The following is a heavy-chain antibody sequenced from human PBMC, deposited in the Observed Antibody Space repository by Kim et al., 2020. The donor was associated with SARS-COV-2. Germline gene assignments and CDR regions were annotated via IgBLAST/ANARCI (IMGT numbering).Heavy chain of an antibody. CDR1: GFTFSEHY. D-gene: IGHD3-16*01. V-gene: IGHV3-11*01. Sequence: GGSLRLSCAASGFTFSEHYMRWIRQAPGKGPEWVSFLSGDTTTIYHADSVKGRFTISRDNAKNSLFLQMNDLRAEDTAVYYCARDWGIGGTQSPVSWGEGTLVTVSS. CDR2: LSGDTTTI. CDR3: ARDWGIGGTQSPVS. J-gene: IGHJ5*02.